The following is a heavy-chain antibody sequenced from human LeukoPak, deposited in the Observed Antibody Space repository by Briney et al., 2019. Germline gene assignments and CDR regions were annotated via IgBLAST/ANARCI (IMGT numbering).Heavy chain of an antibody. CDR1: AYTFTFFT. J-gene: IGHJ3*02. V-gene: IGHV1-18*01. CDR2: INAHNGNT. CDR3: APEAYHNFWSASPDHNDAFDI. Sequence: ASLNVSCKTAAYTFTFFTFSWVRQAPGPGLEWVGCINAHNGNTNYPQKFDGRVTMPTDTSTGTPSMHLRTLRSDDTANHYFAPEAYHNFWSASPDHNDAFDIWGQRRMVTVSS. D-gene: IGHD3-3*01.